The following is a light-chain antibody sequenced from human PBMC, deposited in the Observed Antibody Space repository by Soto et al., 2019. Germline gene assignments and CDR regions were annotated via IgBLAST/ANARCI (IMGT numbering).Light chain of an antibody. CDR1: SSDVGSYNL. CDR2: EVS. CDR3: CSYAGSSTFEV. J-gene: IGLJ1*01. Sequence: QSALTQPASVSWSPGQSITISCTGTSSDVGSYNLVSWYQQHPGKAPKLVIYEVSKRPSGVSNRFSGSKSGNTASLTISGLQAEDEADYYCCSYAGSSTFEVFGTGTKLTVL. V-gene: IGLV2-23*02.